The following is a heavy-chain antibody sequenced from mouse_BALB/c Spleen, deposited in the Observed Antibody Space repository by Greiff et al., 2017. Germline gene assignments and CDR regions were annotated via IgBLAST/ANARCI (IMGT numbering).Heavy chain of an antibody. CDR3: ARDGYDVSYFDY. CDR2: IDPANGNT. Sequence: DVKLQESGAELVKPGASVKLSCTASGFNIKDTYMHWVKQRPEQGLEWIGRIDPANGNTKYDPKFQGKATITADTSSNTAYLQLSSLTSEDTAVYYCARDGYDVSYFDYWGQGTTLTVSS. CDR1: GFNIKDTY. V-gene: IGHV14-3*02. D-gene: IGHD2-14*01. J-gene: IGHJ2*01.